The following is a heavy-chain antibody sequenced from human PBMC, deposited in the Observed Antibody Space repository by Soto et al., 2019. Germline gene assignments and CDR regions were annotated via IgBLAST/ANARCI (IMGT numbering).Heavy chain of an antibody. J-gene: IGHJ3*02. Sequence: GASVKVSCKVSGYTLTELSMHWVRQAPGKGLEWMGGFDPEDGETIYAQKFQGRVTMTEDTSTDTAYMELSSLRSEDTAVYYCATVPYYYGSGSSSRAFDIWGQGTMVTVSS. CDR1: GYTLTELS. CDR2: FDPEDGET. V-gene: IGHV1-24*01. D-gene: IGHD3-10*01. CDR3: ATVPYYYGSGSSSRAFDI.